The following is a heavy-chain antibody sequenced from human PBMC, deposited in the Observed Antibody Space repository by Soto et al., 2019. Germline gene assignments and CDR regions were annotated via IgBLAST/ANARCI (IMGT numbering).Heavy chain of an antibody. V-gene: IGHV3-23*01. CDR3: AKGTWSDGTGYGREDV. J-gene: IGHJ6*02. CDR1: GFSGSNYA. D-gene: IGHD2-15*01. CDR2: ITGSGDNT. Sequence: EVHLLDSVGGLVQPGGSLRLSCAASGFSGSNYAMSWVRQAPGKGLEWVSSITGSGDNTSYADSVKGRFTTARDKSRNTLYLQMSSLRVEDTAVYYCAKGTWSDGTGYGREDVWCQGTTVTVSS.